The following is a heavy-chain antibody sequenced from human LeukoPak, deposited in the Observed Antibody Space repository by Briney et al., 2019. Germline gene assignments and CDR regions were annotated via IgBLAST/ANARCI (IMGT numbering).Heavy chain of an antibody. Sequence: PGGSLRLSCAASGFTLSRYAMHWVRQVPGKGLEWVAAISNDGSNKYSAASVRGRFTISRDNSKNVLYLQMNSLRPEDTALYYCARSECSGGICHYDGWFDPWGQGTLVTVSS. D-gene: IGHD2-15*01. CDR2: ISNDGSNK. J-gene: IGHJ5*02. V-gene: IGHV3-30*04. CDR3: ARSECSGGICHYDGWFDP. CDR1: GFTLSRYA.